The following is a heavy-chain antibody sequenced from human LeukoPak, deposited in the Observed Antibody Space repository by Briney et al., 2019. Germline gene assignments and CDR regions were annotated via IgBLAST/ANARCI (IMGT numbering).Heavy chain of an antibody. CDR3: ARDQGTYYDILTGFIDY. Sequence: GRSLRLSCAASGFTFSSYGMHWVRQAPGKGLEWVAVIWYDGSNKYYADSVKGRFTISRDNSKNTLYLQMNSLRAEDTAVYYCARDQGTYYDILTGFIDYWGQGTLVTVSS. CDR1: GFTFSSYG. D-gene: IGHD3-9*01. V-gene: IGHV3-33*01. CDR2: IWYDGSNK. J-gene: IGHJ4*02.